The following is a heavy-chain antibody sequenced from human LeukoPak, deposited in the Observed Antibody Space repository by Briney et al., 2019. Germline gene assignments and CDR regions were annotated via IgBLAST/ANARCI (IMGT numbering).Heavy chain of an antibody. CDR3: ARDRRSSGWERKDY. V-gene: IGHV3-21*01. CDR1: GFTFSSYR. Sequence: GGSLRLSCAASGFTFSSYRMNWVRQAPGKGLEWVSSISSSSSYIYYADSVKGRFTISRDNAKNSLYLQMNSLRAEDTAVYYCARDRRSSGWERKDYWGQGTLVTVSS. CDR2: ISSSSSYI. D-gene: IGHD6-19*01. J-gene: IGHJ4*02.